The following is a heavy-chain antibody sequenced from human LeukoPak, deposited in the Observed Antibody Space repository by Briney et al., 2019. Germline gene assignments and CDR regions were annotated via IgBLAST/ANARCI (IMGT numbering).Heavy chain of an antibody. CDR1: GFTFSNFV. V-gene: IGHV3-23*01. Sequence: QAGGSLRLSCAASGFTFSNFVMSWVRQAPGKGLEWVSTISDSGGRAYYADSVKGRFTISRDNSKNTLYLQMSSLRTEDTAVYYCAKDHFKYDILTGYSDYWGQGTLVTVSS. D-gene: IGHD3-9*01. CDR2: ISDSGGRA. CDR3: AKDHFKYDILTGYSDY. J-gene: IGHJ4*02.